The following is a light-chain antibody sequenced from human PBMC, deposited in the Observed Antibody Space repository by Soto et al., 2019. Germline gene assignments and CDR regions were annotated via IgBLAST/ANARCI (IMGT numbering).Light chain of an antibody. CDR2: GAS. CDR3: QQYGSSPQT. CDR1: QSVNSSY. V-gene: IGKV3-20*01. J-gene: IGKJ1*01. Sequence: EIVLTQSPGTLSLSPGQRATLSCRASQSVNSSYLAWFQQKPGQAPRLLIYGASTRATGIPDRXXXXXXXXXXXXXISILEPEDFAVYYCQQYGSSPQTFGQGTKVEIK.